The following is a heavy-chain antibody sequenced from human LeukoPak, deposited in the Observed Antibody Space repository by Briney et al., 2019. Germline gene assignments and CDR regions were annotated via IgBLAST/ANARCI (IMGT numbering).Heavy chain of an antibody. CDR2: INHSGST. V-gene: IGHV4-34*01. CDR3: ARMLRYCTTATCFGHFEF. Sequence: KPSETLSLTCAVYGGSFSGYYRSWIRQPPGKGLEWIGEINHSGSTNYNPSLKSRVTISVDTSKNQFSLKLTSVTAADTAVYFCARMLRYCTTATCFGHFEFWAQGTLVTVSS. J-gene: IGHJ4*02. CDR1: GGSFSGYY. D-gene: IGHD2-2*01.